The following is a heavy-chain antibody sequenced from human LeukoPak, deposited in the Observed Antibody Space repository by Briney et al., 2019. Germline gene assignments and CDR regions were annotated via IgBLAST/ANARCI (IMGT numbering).Heavy chain of an antibody. CDR1: GFTLRSYA. D-gene: IGHD3-22*01. CDR2: ISGIVAIS. J-gene: IGHJ3*02. Sequence: SGGSLRLSCAAWGFTLRSYAMSWVRQAPGKGGEWVAAISGIVAISYYADSLTGRFPISRDNSKHTLYLQMNSLRAEDTAVYYCAKRYDSSGYYPPDAFDIWGQGTMVTVSS. CDR3: AKRYDSSGYYPPDAFDI. V-gene: IGHV3-23*01.